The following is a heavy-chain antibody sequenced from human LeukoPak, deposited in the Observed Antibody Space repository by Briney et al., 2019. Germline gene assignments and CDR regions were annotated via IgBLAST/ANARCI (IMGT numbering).Heavy chain of an antibody. V-gene: IGHV4-34*01. CDR3: ARGKGYSGSYSLDY. J-gene: IGHJ4*02. D-gene: IGHD1-26*01. CDR2: INHSGST. CDR1: GRSFSGYY. Sequence: ASETLSLTCAVYGRSFSGYYWSWIRQPPGKGLEWIGEINHSGSTNYNPSLKSRVTISVDTSKNQFSLKLSSVTAADTAVYYCARGKGYSGSYSLDYWGQGTLVTVSS.